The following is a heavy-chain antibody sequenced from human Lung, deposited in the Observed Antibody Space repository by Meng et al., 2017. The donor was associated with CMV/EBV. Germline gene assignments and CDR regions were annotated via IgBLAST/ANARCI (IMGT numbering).Heavy chain of an antibody. D-gene: IGHD3-16*01. CDR1: RVSVGSSDFY. CDR2: IFYTGNT. J-gene: IGHJ4*03. Sequence: GSLRLXCTVSRVSVGSSDFYWGWVRQPPGKGLEWIGTIFYTGNTWYNPSLQSRVTISSDTSRNQFSLELKFATAADTATYYCARDYAGGPAHLYYVDYWXHGXVVTVSS. CDR3: ARDYAGGPAHLYYVDY. V-gene: IGHV4-39*02.